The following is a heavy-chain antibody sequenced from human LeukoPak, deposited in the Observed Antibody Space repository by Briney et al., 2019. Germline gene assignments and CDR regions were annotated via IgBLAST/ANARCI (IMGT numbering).Heavy chain of an antibody. V-gene: IGHV3-23*01. J-gene: IGHJ3*02. CDR2: ITGSGISA. CDR3: AKGLSGTLGPDAFDI. Sequence: GGSLRLSCAASGFTFSTYAMAWVRQAPGKGLEWVSLITGSGISAYYADSVRGRFSISRDNSKNTLYLQMNSLRAEDTAVYYCAKGLSGTLGPDAFDIWGQGTMVTVSS. CDR1: GFTFSTYA. D-gene: IGHD1-26*01.